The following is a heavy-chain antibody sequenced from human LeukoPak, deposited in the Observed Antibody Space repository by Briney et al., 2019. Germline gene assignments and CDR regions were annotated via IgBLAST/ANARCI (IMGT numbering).Heavy chain of an antibody. V-gene: IGHV1-69*13. J-gene: IGHJ5*02. CDR2: IIPILGTA. CDR1: GGTFSSYA. Sequence: GASVKVSCKASGGTFSSYAISWVRQAPGQGLEWMGGIIPILGTANYAQKFQGRVTITADESTSTAYMELSSLRSEDTAVYYCATTIFVVVPAAIRYNWFDPWGQGTLVTVSS. CDR3: ATTIFVVVPAAIRYNWFDP. D-gene: IGHD2-2*02.